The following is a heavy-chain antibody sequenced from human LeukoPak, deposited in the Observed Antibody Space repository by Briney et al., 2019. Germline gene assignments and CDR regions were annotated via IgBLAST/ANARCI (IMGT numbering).Heavy chain of an antibody. Sequence: GGSLRLSCAASGFTFSSYAMAWVRQAPGKGLEWVSAVSGSGGNTYHADSVKGRFTISRDNSQITLYLQMNSLRAEDTAVYFCAKGPLTEVAGTTWDSWGQGTLVTVSS. CDR2: VSGSGGNT. CDR3: AKGPLTEVAGTTWDS. D-gene: IGHD6-19*01. V-gene: IGHV3-23*01. CDR1: GFTFSSYA. J-gene: IGHJ4*02.